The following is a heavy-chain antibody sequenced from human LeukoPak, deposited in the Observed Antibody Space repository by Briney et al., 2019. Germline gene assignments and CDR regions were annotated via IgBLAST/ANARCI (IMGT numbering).Heavy chain of an antibody. Sequence: SETLSLTCAVYGGSISSYYWSWIRQPPGKGLEWIGYIFYSGSTNYNPSLKSRVTISVDTSKNQFSLKLSSVTAADTAVYYCARDNYGSGTYIDYWGQGTLVTVSS. D-gene: IGHD3-10*01. V-gene: IGHV4-59*01. CDR2: IFYSGST. CDR3: ARDNYGSGTYIDY. CDR1: GGSISSYY. J-gene: IGHJ4*02.